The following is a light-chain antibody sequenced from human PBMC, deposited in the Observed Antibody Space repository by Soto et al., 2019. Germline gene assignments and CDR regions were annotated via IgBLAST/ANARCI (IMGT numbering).Light chain of an antibody. CDR2: EVS. Sequence: QSALPQPASVSGSLGQSITISCTGTSSDVGAYNYASWYQQQPGKAPKLMISEVSNRPSGVSNRFSGSKSGNTASLIISGLQAEDEADYYCCSFTSITTYVFGTGTKVTVL. CDR1: SSDVGAYNY. V-gene: IGLV2-14*01. J-gene: IGLJ1*01. CDR3: CSFTSITTYV.